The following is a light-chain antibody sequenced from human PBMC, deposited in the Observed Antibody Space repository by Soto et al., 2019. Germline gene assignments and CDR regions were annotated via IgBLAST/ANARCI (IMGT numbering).Light chain of an antibody. Sequence: EIVLTQSPATLSLSPGERATLSCRASQSVSSYLAWYQQKPGQAHRLLIYGAYTRATGIPARFSGSGSGTEFTLTIRSLQSEDFAVYYCKQYNNWPRTFGQGTKVDIK. V-gene: IGKV3-15*01. CDR3: KQYNNWPRT. CDR2: GAY. CDR1: QSVSSY. J-gene: IGKJ1*01.